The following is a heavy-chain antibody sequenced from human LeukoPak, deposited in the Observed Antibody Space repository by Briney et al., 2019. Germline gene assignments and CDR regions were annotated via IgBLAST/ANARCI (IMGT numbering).Heavy chain of an antibody. D-gene: IGHD2-15*01. CDR2: INHSGSS. V-gene: IGHV4-34*01. Sequence: PSETLSLTCVVYGGSLSGYYWSWIRQPPGKGLEWIGEINHSGSSNYNPSLQSRVTISADTSKNQFSLNLRSVIAADTAVYYCTRGLRLGYCRGGTCYYWFDAWGQGTRVTVSS. CDR3: TRGLRLGYCRGGTCYYWFDA. CDR1: GGSLSGYY. J-gene: IGHJ5*02.